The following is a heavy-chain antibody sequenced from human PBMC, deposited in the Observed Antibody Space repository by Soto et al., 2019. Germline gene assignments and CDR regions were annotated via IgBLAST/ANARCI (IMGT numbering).Heavy chain of an antibody. CDR3: ASGDIVVGPVLYYYHYYRLDG. D-gene: IGHD2-2*01. CDR1: GYTFITYG. V-gene: IGHV1-18*01. J-gene: IGHJ6*02. CDR2: ISTYNGNT. Sequence: GASVKVSCKASGYTFITYGVSWVRQAPGQGLDWLGWISTYNGNTRYAERLQGRVTMTTDTTTNTAYMELRNLRSDDTAVYYCASGDIVVGPVLYYYHYYRLDGWGQGTTVTVSS.